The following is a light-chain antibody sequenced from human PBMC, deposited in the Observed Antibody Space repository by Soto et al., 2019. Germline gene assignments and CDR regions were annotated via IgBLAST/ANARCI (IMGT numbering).Light chain of an antibody. CDR3: QQYNSYSPA. V-gene: IGKV1-5*01. CDR2: DAS. Sequence: DIQMTQCPATLSASVGDRVTITCRASQSISSWLAWYQQRPGEAPKLLIYDASSLQSGVPSRFSGSGSGTEFTLTISSLQPDDFATYYCQQYNSYSPAFGQGTKVDIK. J-gene: IGKJ1*01. CDR1: QSISSW.